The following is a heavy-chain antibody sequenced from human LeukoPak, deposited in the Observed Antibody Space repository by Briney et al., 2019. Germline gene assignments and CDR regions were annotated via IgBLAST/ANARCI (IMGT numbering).Heavy chain of an antibody. J-gene: IGHJ2*01. CDR2: INTDGSTT. D-gene: IGHD1-26*01. V-gene: IGHV3-74*01. CDR3: ARVGQGEWFFDL. CDR1: GFTFSRYW. Sequence: PGGSLRLSCAASGFTFSRYWMHWVRQAPGKGLVWVSRINTDGSTTSYADSVRGRFTISRDNAENTLYLQMNSLGAEDTAVYYCARVGQGEWFFDLWGRGTLVTVSS.